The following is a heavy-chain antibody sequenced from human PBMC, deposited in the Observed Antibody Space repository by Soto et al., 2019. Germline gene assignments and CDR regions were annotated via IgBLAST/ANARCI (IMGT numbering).Heavy chain of an antibody. CDR2: IWYDGSNK. V-gene: IGHV3-33*01. CDR1: GFTFSSYG. D-gene: IGHD3-10*01. CDR3: ARDLVRGVLLPSYYYSGMDV. J-gene: IGHJ6*01. Sequence: GGSLRLSCAASGFTFSSYGMHWVRQAPGKGLEWVAVIWYDGSNKYYADSVKGRFTISRDNSKNTLYLQMNSLRAEDTAVYYCARDLVRGVLLPSYYYSGMDVWGQGTTVTVSS.